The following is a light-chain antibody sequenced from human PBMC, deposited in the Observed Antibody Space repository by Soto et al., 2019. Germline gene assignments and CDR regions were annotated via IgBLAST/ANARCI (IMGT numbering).Light chain of an antibody. CDR1: QTIHRY. CDR2: AAS. Sequence: DIQMAQSPSSLSASVGDRVTIACRGSQTIHRYLNWYQKKPGKAPSVLIYAASSLQSGVPSRFSGSGSGTEVTLTISSLQPEDFATYYCQQSYSSPWTFGQGTTVDVK. J-gene: IGKJ1*01. CDR3: QQSYSSPWT. V-gene: IGKV1-39*01.